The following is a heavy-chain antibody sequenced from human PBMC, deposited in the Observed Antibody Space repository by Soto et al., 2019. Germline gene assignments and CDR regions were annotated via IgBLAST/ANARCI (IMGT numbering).Heavy chain of an antibody. CDR1: GFTFSSYW. D-gene: IGHD2-15*01. V-gene: IGHV3-74*01. Sequence: HPGGSLRLSCAASGFTFSSYWMHWVRQAPGKGLVWVSRINSDGSSTSYAGSVKGRFTISRDNAKNTLYLQMNGLRAEDTAVYYCVRTSLVVAAATREDYWGQGTLVTVSS. CDR2: INSDGSST. CDR3: VRTSLVVAAATREDY. J-gene: IGHJ4*02.